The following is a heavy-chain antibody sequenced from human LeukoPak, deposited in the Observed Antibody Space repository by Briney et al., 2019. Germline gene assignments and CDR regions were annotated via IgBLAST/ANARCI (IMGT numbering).Heavy chain of an antibody. CDR2: ISSSGSGGST. CDR3: ARGSDIVVVPAVSSWFDP. J-gene: IGHJ5*02. CDR1: GFTFSSSA. Sequence: PGGSLRLSCAASGFTFSSSAMSWVRQAPGKGLEWVSSISSSGSGGSTYYADSVKGRFTISRDNSKNTLYLQMNSLRAEDTAVYYCARGSDIVVVPAVSSWFDPWGQGTLVTVSS. V-gene: IGHV3-23*01. D-gene: IGHD2-2*01.